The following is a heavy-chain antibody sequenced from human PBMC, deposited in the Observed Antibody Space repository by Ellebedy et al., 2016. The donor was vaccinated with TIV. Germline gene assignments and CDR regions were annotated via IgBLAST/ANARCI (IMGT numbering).Heavy chain of an antibody. J-gene: IGHJ4*02. V-gene: IGHV4-39*07. Sequence: SETLSLXXTVSGGSISSSSYYWGWIRQPPGKGLEWIGEINHSGSTNYNPSLKSRVTISVDTSKNQFSLKLSSVTAADTAVYYCARRSGSYLFDYWGQGTLVTVSS. CDR1: GGSISSSSYY. D-gene: IGHD1-26*01. CDR3: ARRSGSYLFDY. CDR2: INHSGST.